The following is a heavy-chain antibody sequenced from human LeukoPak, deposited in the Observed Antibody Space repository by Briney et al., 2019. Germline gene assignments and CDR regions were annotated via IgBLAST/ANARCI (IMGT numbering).Heavy chain of an antibody. CDR1: GGSISSSSYY. CDR2: IYYSGST. D-gene: IGHD6-6*01. V-gene: IGHV4-39*07. J-gene: IGHJ6*03. Sequence: SETLSLTCTVSGGSISSSSYYWGWIRQPPGKGLEWIGSIYYSGSTYYNPSLKSRVTISVDTSKNQFSLKLSSVTAADTAVYYCARDGYGSSSLSAIMDVWGKGTTVTVSS. CDR3: ARDGYGSSSLSAIMDV.